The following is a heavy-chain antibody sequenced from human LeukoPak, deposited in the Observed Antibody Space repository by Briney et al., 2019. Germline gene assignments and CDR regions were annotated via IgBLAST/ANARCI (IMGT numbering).Heavy chain of an antibody. J-gene: IGHJ4*02. CDR3: TRGGGSGSYYNDYGRTIYYFDY. V-gene: IGHV3-49*04. CDR1: GFTFGDYA. D-gene: IGHD3-10*01. Sequence: GGSLRLSCTASGFTFGDYAMSWVRQAPGKGLEWVGFIRSKAYGGTTEYAASVKGRFTISRDDSKSIAYLQMNSLKTEDTAVYYCTRGGGSGSYYNDYGRTIYYFDYWGQGTLVTVSS. CDR2: IRSKAYGGTT.